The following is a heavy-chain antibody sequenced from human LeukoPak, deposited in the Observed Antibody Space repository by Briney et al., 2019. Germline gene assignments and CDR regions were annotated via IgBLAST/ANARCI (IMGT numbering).Heavy chain of an antibody. Sequence: GRSLRLSCAASGFTLRSHGMHWVRQAPGKGLEWVAVIWYDGSNKAYADSVKGRFTISRDNSKNTLYLQMISLRGEDTAVYFCARDDSDSESYWRDWGQGTLVNVSS. D-gene: IGHD1-26*01. CDR2: IWYDGSNK. CDR1: GFTLRSHG. J-gene: IGHJ4*02. V-gene: IGHV3-33*01. CDR3: ARDDSDSESYWRD.